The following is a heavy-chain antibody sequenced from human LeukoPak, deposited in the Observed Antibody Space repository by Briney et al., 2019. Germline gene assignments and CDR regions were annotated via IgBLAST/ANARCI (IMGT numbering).Heavy chain of an antibody. CDR1: GFTFDDYA. Sequence: GRSLRLSCAASGFTFDDYAMHWVRQAPGKGLEWVSGISWNSGSIGYADSVKGRFTISRDNAKNSLYLQMNSLRAEDTALYYCAKSRAYRGGDCSYYYYYGMDVWGQGTTVTVSS. D-gene: IGHD2-21*02. CDR3: AKSRAYRGGDCSYYYYYGMDV. V-gene: IGHV3-9*01. CDR2: ISWNSGSI. J-gene: IGHJ6*02.